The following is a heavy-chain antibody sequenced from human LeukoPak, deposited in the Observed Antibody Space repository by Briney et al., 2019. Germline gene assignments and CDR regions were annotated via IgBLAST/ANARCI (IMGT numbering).Heavy chain of an antibody. CDR1: GGSLNSYY. J-gene: IGHJ4*02. D-gene: IGHD1-26*01. CDR3: ARDGRGYLRFDY. V-gene: IGHV4-59*01. Sequence: PSETLSLTCTVSGGSLNSYYWSWIRKPPGKGLEWTGYIHSSGSTNYNPSLKSRVTISVDTSKNQVSLKLRSLTAADTAVYYCARDGRGYLRFDYWGQGTLVTVSS. CDR2: IHSSGST.